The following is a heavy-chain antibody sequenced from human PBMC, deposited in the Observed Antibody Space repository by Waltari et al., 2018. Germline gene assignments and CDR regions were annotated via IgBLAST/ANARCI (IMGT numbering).Heavy chain of an antibody. CDR3: ARDRLPWSGYYIFDY. D-gene: IGHD3-3*01. CDR1: GGSISTYY. V-gene: IGHV4-4*07. CDR2: IDTSGST. Sequence: QVQLQESGPGLVKPSETLSLTCTVPGGSISTYYWSWIRPPAGKGLEWIGRIDTSGSTNYNPSLKSRVTMSVDTSKNQFSLKLSSVTAADTAVYYCARDRLPWSGYYIFDYWGQGTLVTVSS. J-gene: IGHJ4*02.